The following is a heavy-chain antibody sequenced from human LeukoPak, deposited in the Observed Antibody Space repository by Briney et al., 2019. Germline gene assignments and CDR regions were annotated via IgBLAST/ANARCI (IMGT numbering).Heavy chain of an antibody. V-gene: IGHV1-18*01. Sequence: ASVKVSCKASGYTSTSYGISSVRQAPGQGLEWMGWISAYNGNTNYAQKLQGRVTMTTDTSTSTAYMELRSLRSDDTAVYYCARCIAARRYFQGELDYWGQGTLVTVSS. CDR3: ARCIAARRYFQGELDY. CDR1: GYTSTSYG. CDR2: ISAYNGNT. D-gene: IGHD6-6*01. J-gene: IGHJ4*02.